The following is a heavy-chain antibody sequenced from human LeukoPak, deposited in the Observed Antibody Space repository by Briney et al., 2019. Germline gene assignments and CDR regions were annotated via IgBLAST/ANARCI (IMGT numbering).Heavy chain of an antibody. CDR1: GGSISSSSYY. V-gene: IGHV4-39*01. CDR3: ARRSGWYYFDY. D-gene: IGHD6-19*01. Sequence: SETLSLTCTVSGGSISSSSYYWGWIRQPPGKGLEWIGSIYYNGSTYYNPSLKSRVTISVDTSKNEFSLKLSSVTAADTAVYYCARRSGWYYFDYWGQGTLVTVSS. CDR2: IYYNGST. J-gene: IGHJ4*02.